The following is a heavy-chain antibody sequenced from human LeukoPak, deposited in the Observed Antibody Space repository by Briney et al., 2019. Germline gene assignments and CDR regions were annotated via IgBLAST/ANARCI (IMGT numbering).Heavy chain of an antibody. CDR1: GFTFSTYA. Sequence: GESLRLSCAASGFTFSTYAMSWVRQAPGKGLEWVSSTSGTVSTTYYADSVKGRFTISRDNSNNTLYLQMNSLRAEDSAVYYCAKGRTTDFWGQGTLVTVSS. D-gene: IGHD1-1*01. CDR2: TSGTVSTT. V-gene: IGHV3-23*01. J-gene: IGHJ4*02. CDR3: AKGRTTDF.